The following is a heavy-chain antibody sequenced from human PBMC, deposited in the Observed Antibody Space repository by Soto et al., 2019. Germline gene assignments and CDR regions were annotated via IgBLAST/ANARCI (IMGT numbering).Heavy chain of an antibody. V-gene: IGHV1-3*01. CDR2: INAGNGNT. CDR1: GYTFTSYA. Sequence: ASVKASCKASGYTFTSYAMHWVRQAPGQRLEWMGWINAGNGNTKYSQKFQGRVTITRDTSASTAYMELSSLRSEDTAVYTCAEEGPLFRQPPPKALAPWGQGTLV. CDR3: AEEGPLFRQPPPKALAP. D-gene: IGHD2-21*01. J-gene: IGHJ5*02.